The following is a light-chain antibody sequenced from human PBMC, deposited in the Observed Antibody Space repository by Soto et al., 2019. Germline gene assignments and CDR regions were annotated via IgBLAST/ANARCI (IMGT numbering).Light chain of an antibody. Sequence: DSRLSQSRSSVSTSVEDSVVITCGASQSISNHLNWYQQKPGKAPKLLIFAASSLQSGVPSRFSGSRSGPDFTLTISSLRPEDFATYYCQQSYSSPPTFGQGTKV. J-gene: IGKJ1*01. CDR1: QSISNH. V-gene: IGKV1-39*01. CDR3: QQSYSSPPT. CDR2: AAS.